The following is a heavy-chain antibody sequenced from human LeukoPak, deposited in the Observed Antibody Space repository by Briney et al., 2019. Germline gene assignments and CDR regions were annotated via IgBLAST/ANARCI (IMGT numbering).Heavy chain of an antibody. D-gene: IGHD6-6*01. Sequence: GGSLRLSCAASGFTFSNAWMSWVRQAPGKGLEWVSGINSNGDEIYYADSVRGRFTISRDNSNNAPYLQMDSLRAEDTAVYYCANWIGSSSRDYWGQGTLVTVSS. CDR3: ANWIGSSSRDY. CDR2: INSNGDEI. V-gene: IGHV3-23*01. CDR1: GFTFSNAW. J-gene: IGHJ4*02.